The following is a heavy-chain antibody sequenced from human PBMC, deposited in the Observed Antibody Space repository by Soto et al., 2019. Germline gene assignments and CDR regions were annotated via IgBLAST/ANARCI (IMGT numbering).Heavy chain of an antibody. Sequence: QVQLVESGGGVVQPGRSLRLSCAASGFTFSSYAMHWVRQAPGKGLEWVAVISYDGSNKSYADSVKGRFTISRDNSKNTLYLQMNSLRAEDTAVYYCARSLFGLISGMDVWAQGTTVTVSS. J-gene: IGHJ6*02. D-gene: IGHD3-10*01. V-gene: IGHV3-30-3*01. CDR3: ARSLFGLISGMDV. CDR1: GFTFSSYA. CDR2: ISYDGSNK.